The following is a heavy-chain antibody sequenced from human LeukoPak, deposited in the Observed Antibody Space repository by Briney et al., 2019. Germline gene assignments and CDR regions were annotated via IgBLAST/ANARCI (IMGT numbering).Heavy chain of an antibody. CDR2: ISSSVRTM. Sequence: GWSLCPSRPASGFTFSHYSINLVRQAPGKGLEWVSFISSSVRTMYFPDYVKGRFTISRDNAQNSLYLQMSSRRAEDMAVYYCARAYGDYYYIDAGGQGTLVTV. CDR1: GFTFSHYS. V-gene: IGHV3-48*01. CDR3: ARAYGDYYYIDA. J-gene: IGHJ4*02. D-gene: IGHD4-17*01.